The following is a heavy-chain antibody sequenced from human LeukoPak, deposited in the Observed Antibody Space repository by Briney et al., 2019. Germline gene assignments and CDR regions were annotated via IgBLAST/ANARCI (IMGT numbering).Heavy chain of an antibody. Sequence: GGSLRLSCAASGFTFSNYNMNWVRQAPGKGLEWVSSISSSSSYIYYADSAKGRFTISRDNAKNSLCLQMNSLRAEDMAVYYCARSYISGWFRFDYWGQGTLVTVSS. CDR1: GFTFSNYN. V-gene: IGHV3-21*01. J-gene: IGHJ4*02. D-gene: IGHD6-19*01. CDR2: ISSSSSYI. CDR3: ARSYISGWFRFDY.